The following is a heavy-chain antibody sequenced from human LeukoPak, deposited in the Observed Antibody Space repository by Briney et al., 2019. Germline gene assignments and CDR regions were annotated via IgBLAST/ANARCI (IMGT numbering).Heavy chain of an antibody. CDR1: GYSFTNYW. Sequence: GESLKISCKASGYSFTNYWISWVRQMPGRGLEWVGRIDPSDSYVNYSPSFRGHVTMSVDKSISTGFLQWGDLQASDTATYYCWRQVVGGDCCGGSYYFCWGSGIDVCG. V-gene: IGHV5-10-1*01. J-gene: IGHJ6*01. CDR3: WRQVVGGDCCGGSYYFCWGSGIDV. D-gene: IGHD2-15*01. CDR2: IDPSDSYV.